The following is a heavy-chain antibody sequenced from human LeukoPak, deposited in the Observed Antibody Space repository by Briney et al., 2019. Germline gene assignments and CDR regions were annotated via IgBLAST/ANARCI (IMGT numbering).Heavy chain of an antibody. D-gene: IGHD3-22*01. CDR3: AREDYYYDSSGYYHSGAFDI. CDR1: GFTFDDYA. V-gene: IGHV3-9*01. Sequence: PGGSLRLSCAASGFTFDDYAMHWVRQAPGKGLEWVSGISWNSGSIGYADSVKGRFTISRDNSKNTLYLQMNSLRAEDTAVYYSAREDYYYDSSGYYHSGAFDIWGQGTMVTVSS. J-gene: IGHJ3*02. CDR2: ISWNSGSI.